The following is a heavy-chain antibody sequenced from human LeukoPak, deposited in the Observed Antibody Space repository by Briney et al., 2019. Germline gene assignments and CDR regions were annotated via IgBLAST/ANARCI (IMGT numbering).Heavy chain of an antibody. CDR3: ATLLVDTAMVNYYYGMDV. CDR2: IYYSGST. V-gene: IGHV4-59*01. D-gene: IGHD5-18*01. CDR1: GGSISSYY. J-gene: IGHJ6*02. Sequence: SETLSLTCTVSGGSISSYYWSWIRQPPGKGLEWIGYIYYSGSTNYNPSLKSRVTISVDTSKNQFSLKLSSVTAADTAVYYCATLLVDTAMVNYYYGMDVWGQGTTVTVSS.